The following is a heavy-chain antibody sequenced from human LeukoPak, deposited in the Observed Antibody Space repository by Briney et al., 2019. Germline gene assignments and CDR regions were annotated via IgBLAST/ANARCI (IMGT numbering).Heavy chain of an antibody. V-gene: IGHV5-51*01. CDR1: GYTFSNYW. J-gene: IGHJ5*02. D-gene: IGHD3-16*01. Sequence: PGESLKISCTGSGYTFSNYWIGWVRQMPGKGLEWMGIIYPGDSDATYSPSFRGQVTFSVDESRTTVYLEWTSLKASDTAMYFCARESEISRRFYAPWGQGTLVTVSS. CDR3: ARESEISRRFYAP. CDR2: IYPGDSDA.